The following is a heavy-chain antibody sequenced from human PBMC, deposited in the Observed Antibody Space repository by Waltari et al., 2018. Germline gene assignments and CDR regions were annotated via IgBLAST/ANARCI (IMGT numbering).Heavy chain of an antibody. CDR2: ISSRSSYI. D-gene: IGHD2-2*01. J-gene: IGHJ4*02. Sequence: EVQLVESGGGLVKPGGSLRLSCAASGFTFSSYSMNWVRQAPGKGLEWVSSISSRSSYIYYADSLKGRFTISRDNSKNTVYLQMNSLRDEDTAVYYCARFTDGRRPAADRFDSWSQGTLVTVSS. V-gene: IGHV3-21*01. CDR1: GFTFSSYS. CDR3: ARFTDGRRPAADRFDS.